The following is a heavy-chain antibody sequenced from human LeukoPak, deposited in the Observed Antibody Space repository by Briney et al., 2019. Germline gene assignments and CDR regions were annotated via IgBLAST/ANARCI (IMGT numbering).Heavy chain of an antibody. CDR1: GGSISTSSYY. Sequence: SETLSLTCTVSGGSISTSSYYWGWVRQPPGKGLEWIGNIFYSGSTYYNPSLKSRVTISVDTSKNQFSLKLSSVTAADTAVYYCARDRAYYDSSGYYYYYYYMDVWGKGTTVTVSS. V-gene: IGHV4-39*07. J-gene: IGHJ6*03. D-gene: IGHD3-22*01. CDR2: IFYSGST. CDR3: ARDRAYYDSSGYYYYYYYMDV.